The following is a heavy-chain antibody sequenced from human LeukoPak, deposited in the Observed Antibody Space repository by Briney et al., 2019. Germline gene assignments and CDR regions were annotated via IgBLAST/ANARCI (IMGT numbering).Heavy chain of an antibody. CDR2: ISSSSSYI. D-gene: IGHD5-24*01. J-gene: IGHJ4*02. Sequence: GGSLRLSCAASGFTFSSYGMHWVRQAPGKGLEWVSSISSSSSYIYYADSVKGRFTISRDNAKNSLYLQMNSLRAEDTAVYYCARDRENSFDYWGQGTLVTVSS. V-gene: IGHV3-21*01. CDR3: ARDRENSFDY. CDR1: GFTFSSYG.